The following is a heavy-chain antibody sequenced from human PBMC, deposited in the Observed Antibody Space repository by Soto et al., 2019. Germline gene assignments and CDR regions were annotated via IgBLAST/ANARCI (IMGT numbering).Heavy chain of an antibody. CDR3: AHRSERGYCSGGSCYGYFDY. Sequence: GSGPTLVNPTQTLTLTCTFSGFSLSTSGVGVGWIRQPPGKALEWLALIYWNDDKRYSPSLKSRLTITKDTSKNQVVLTMTNMDPVDTATYYCAHRSERGYCSGGSCYGYFDYWGQGTLVTVSS. CDR2: IYWNDDK. V-gene: IGHV2-5*01. CDR1: GFSLSTSGVG. D-gene: IGHD2-15*01. J-gene: IGHJ4*02.